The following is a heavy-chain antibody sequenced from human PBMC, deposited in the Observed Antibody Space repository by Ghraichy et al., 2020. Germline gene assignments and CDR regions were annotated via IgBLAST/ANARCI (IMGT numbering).Heavy chain of an antibody. Sequence: GESLNISCAASGSTFSTYWMHWVCQAPGKGLVWVSRINSDGSSTSCADSMKGRFTISRDNAKNTLYLQMNSLRAEDTAVYYCARDYCSSSSCFPQFWGQGTLVTVSS. V-gene: IGHV3-74*01. CDR3: ARDYCSSSSCFPQF. CDR1: GSTFSTYW. CDR2: INSDGSST. D-gene: IGHD2-2*01. J-gene: IGHJ4*02.